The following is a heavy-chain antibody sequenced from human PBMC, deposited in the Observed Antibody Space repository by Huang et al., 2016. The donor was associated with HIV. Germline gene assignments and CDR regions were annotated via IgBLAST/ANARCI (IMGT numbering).Heavy chain of an antibody. Sequence: QLQLQESGPGLVKPSETLSLTCTVSGVSISNSRYYWGWIRQPPGKGLEYIGSIYYSGGTNYNPALKSRITMSIDSSKNQFSLKLNSVTAADTAVCYCSRQDEKGYCAGDCSNHYYFGLDVWGHGTTVTVS. CDR2: IYYSGGT. CDR1: GVSISNSRYY. V-gene: IGHV4-39*01. D-gene: IGHD2-21*02. CDR3: SRQDEKGYCAGDCSNHYYFGLDV. J-gene: IGHJ6*02.